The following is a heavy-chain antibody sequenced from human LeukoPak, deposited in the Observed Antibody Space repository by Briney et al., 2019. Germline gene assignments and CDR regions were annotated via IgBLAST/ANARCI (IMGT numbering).Heavy chain of an antibody. J-gene: IGHJ4*02. V-gene: IGHV4-31*03. CDR3: ARVSGPLYRDDYGDSSLFDY. CDR1: GGSISSGGYY. CDR2: IYYSGST. Sequence: SETLSLTCTVSGGSISSGGYYWSWIRQHPGKGLEWIGYIYYSGSTYYNPSLKSRVTISVDTSKNQFSLKLSSVTAADTAVYYCARVSGPLYRDDYGDSSLFDYWGQGTLVTVSS. D-gene: IGHD4-17*01.